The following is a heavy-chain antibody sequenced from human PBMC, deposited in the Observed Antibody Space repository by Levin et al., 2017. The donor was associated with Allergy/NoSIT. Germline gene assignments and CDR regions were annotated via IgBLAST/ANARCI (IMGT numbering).Heavy chain of an antibody. CDR2: IDYSGNT. CDR1: GGSISSGGFH. CDR3: ARDWAAARVFGY. D-gene: IGHD6-6*01. J-gene: IGHJ4*02. Sequence: PSETLSLTCTVSGGSISSGGFHWSWIRQHPGKGLEWIGYIDYSGNTYYNPSLKSRVTISLDTSKNQFSLRLSSVTAADTAVYYCARDWAAARVFGYWGQGTLVTVSS. V-gene: IGHV4-31*03.